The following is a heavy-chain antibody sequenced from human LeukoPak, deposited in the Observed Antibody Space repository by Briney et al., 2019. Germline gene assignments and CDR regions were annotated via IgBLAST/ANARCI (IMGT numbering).Heavy chain of an antibody. CDR1: GGSFSGYY. D-gene: IGHD4-17*01. CDR3: ARVNTVRFTTVTSPYYYYYMDV. V-gene: IGHV4-34*01. J-gene: IGHJ6*03. CDR2: INHSGST. Sequence: PSETLSLTCAVCGGSFSGYYWSWIRQPPGKGLEWIGEINHSGSTNYNPSLKSRVTISVDTSKNQFSLKLSSVTAADTAVYYCARVNTVRFTTVTSPYYYYYMDVWGKGTTVTVSS.